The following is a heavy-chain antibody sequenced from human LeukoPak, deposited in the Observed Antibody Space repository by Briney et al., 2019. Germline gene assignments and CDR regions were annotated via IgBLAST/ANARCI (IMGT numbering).Heavy chain of an antibody. CDR3: ARHSSGWYALNFDY. D-gene: IGHD6-19*01. V-gene: IGHV4-34*01. J-gene: IGHJ4*02. CDR1: GGSFSGYY. Sequence: SETLSLTCAVYGGSFSGYYWSWIRQPPGKGLEWIGEINHSGSTNYNPSLKSRVTISVDTSKNQFSLKLSSVTAADTAVYYCARHSSGWYALNFDYWGQGTLVTVSS. CDR2: INHSGST.